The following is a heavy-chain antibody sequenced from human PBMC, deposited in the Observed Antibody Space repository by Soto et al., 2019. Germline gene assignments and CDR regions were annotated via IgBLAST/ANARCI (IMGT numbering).Heavy chain of an antibody. D-gene: IGHD3-22*01. V-gene: IGHV1-18*01. CDR3: VKDRDSNSWPSRDV. Sequence: ASVKVSCKVSGSRFSNYVISWVRQAPGHGLEWLGRIIPIFNSTKYAQSFQGRVIMTTDTSTSTAYMEVRSLRSDDTAVYYCVKDRDSNSWPSRDVWGPGTTVTVSS. CDR2: IIPIFNST. J-gene: IGHJ6*02. CDR1: GSRFSNYV.